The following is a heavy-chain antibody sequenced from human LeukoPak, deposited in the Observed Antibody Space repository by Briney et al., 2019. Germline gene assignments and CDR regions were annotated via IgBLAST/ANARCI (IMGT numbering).Heavy chain of an antibody. CDR2: IYYSGST. V-gene: IGHV4-39*01. D-gene: IGHD5-12*01. Sequence: PSETLSLTCTVSGGSISSSSYYWGWIRQPPGKGLEWIGSIYYSGSTYYNPSLKSRVTISVDTSKNQFSLKLSSVTAADTAVYYCARHAGGYPLRYYYYMDVWGKGTTVTVSS. CDR1: GGSISSSSYY. CDR3: ARHAGGYPLRYYYYMDV. J-gene: IGHJ6*03.